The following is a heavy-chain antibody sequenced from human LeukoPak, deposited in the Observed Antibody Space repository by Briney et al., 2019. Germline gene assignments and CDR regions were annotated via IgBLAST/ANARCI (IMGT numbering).Heavy chain of an antibody. CDR1: GFTFSSYA. V-gene: IGHV1-69*01. J-gene: IGHJ4*02. CDR2: IIPIFGTA. D-gene: IGHD1-26*01. Sequence: GGSLRLSCAASGFTFSSYAISWVRQAPGQGLEWMGGIIPIFGTANYAQKFQGRVTITADGSTSTAYMELSSLRSEDTAVYYCARSDSGSYSYYFDYWGQGTLVTVSS. CDR3: ARSDSGSYSYYFDY.